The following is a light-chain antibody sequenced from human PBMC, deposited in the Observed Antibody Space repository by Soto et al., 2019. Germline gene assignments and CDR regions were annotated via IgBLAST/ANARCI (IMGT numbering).Light chain of an antibody. J-gene: IGLJ1*01. CDR1: SGDVGGYDY. V-gene: IGLV2-14*01. CDR2: EVT. Sequence: QSALTQPASVSGSPGQSIAISGTGPSGDVGGYDYVSWYQQHPDKAPKPMIYEVTKRPSWVSNRFSGSKSGNTASLTISGLQPEDEADYYCSSHTSGSTRVFGSGTKVTVL. CDR3: SSHTSGSTRV.